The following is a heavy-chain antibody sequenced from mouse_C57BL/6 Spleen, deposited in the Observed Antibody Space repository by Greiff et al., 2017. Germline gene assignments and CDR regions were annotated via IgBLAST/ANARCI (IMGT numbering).Heavy chain of an antibody. D-gene: IGHD1-1*01. V-gene: IGHV1-66*01. Sequence: VKLVESGPELVKPGASVKISCKASGYSFTSYYIHWVKQRPGQGLEWIGWIYPGSGNTKYNEKFKGKATLTADTSSSTAYMQLSSLTSEDSAVYYCARFYGSSYGYFDVWGTGTTVTVSS. CDR1: GYSFTSYY. CDR2: IYPGSGNT. J-gene: IGHJ1*03. CDR3: ARFYGSSYGYFDV.